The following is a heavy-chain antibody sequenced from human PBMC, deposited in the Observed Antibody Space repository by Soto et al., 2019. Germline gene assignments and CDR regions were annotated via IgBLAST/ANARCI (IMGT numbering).Heavy chain of an antibody. CDR1: GGSISSGGYY. D-gene: IGHD3-16*01. J-gene: IGHJ6*02. Sequence: QVQLQESGPGLVKPSQTLSLTCTVSGGSISSGGYYWSWIRQHPGKGLEWIGYIYYSGSTYYNPSLKSRVTISVETAKNQASPKLSSVNAADTAVYYCASGSIWGAPMDVWGQGTTVTVSS. CDR2: IYYSGST. CDR3: ASGSIWGAPMDV. V-gene: IGHV4-31*03.